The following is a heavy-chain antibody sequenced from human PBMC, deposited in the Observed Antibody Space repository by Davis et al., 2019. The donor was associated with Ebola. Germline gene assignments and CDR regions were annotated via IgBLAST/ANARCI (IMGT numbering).Heavy chain of an antibody. J-gene: IGHJ4*02. CDR1: GDSISDYY. CDR2: IYHSGIT. V-gene: IGHV4-59*01. Sequence: SETLSLTCTISGDSISDYYWSWIRQTPGKGLEWIGYIYHSGITKYNPPLKSRLTISLDTSKNQFSLKLNSMTVADTAVYCCARVGSATGGELDYWGQGSLVTVSS. D-gene: IGHD2-8*02. CDR3: ARVGSATGGELDY.